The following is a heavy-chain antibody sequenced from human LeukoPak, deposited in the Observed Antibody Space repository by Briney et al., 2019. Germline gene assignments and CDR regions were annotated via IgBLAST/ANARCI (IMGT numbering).Heavy chain of an antibody. D-gene: IGHD6-6*01. CDR3: ARDQKSSSLSFDI. CDR2: ISSSSSYI. Sequence: PGGSLRLSCAASGFTFSSYSMNWVRQAPGKGLEWVSSISSSSSYIYYADSVEGRFTISRDNAKNSLYLQMNSLRAEDTAVYYCARDQKSSSLSFDIWGQGTMVTVSS. J-gene: IGHJ3*02. CDR1: GFTFSSYS. V-gene: IGHV3-21*01.